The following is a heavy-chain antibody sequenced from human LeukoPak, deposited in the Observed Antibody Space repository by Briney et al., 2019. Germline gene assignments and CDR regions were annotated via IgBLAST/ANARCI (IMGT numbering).Heavy chain of an antibody. CDR2: INWSGSGT. D-gene: IGHD3-22*01. V-gene: IGHV3-20*04. CDR1: GFTFDDYG. Sequence: GGSLRLSCAASGFTFDDYGMSWVRQAPGKGLEWVSGINWSGSGTGYADSVKGRFTISRGNAKTSLYLQMNSLRAEDTALYFCARGDSNAYYYFDSWGQGTLVSVSS. J-gene: IGHJ4*02. CDR3: ARGDSNAYYYFDS.